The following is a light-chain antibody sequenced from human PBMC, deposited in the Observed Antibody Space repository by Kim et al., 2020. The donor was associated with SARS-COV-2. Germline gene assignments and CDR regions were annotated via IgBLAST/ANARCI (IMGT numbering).Light chain of an antibody. V-gene: IGKV3-15*01. Sequence: SPGERAPPPFRARQGVSRKLAWYQQKPGQAPRVPIYGGSTKGTGNPARFSGSGSGTEFTLTISSLQSEDFAVYYCQQYNNRPPWTFGQGTKVDIK. J-gene: IGKJ1*01. CDR2: GGS. CDR1: QGVSRK. CDR3: QQYNNRPPWT.